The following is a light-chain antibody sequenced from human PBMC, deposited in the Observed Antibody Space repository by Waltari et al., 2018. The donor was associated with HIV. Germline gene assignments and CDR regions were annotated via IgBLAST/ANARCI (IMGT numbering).Light chain of an antibody. J-gene: IGKJ5*01. CDR1: QSVSSY. CDR3: QQRSNWPGIT. Sequence: QSVSSYLAWYQQKPGQAPRILIYDASNGATGIPARFSGSGSGTDFTLTISSLEPEDFAVYYCQQRSNWPGITFGQGTRLEIK. V-gene: IGKV3-11*01. CDR2: DAS.